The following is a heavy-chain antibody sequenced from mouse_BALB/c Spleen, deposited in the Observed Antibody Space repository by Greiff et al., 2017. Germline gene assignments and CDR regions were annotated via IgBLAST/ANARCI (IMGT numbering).Heavy chain of an antibody. Sequence: EVQLVESGGGLVKPGGSLKLSCAASGFTFSSYAMSWVRQSPEKRLEWVAEISSGGSYTYYPDTVTGRFTISRDNAKNTLYLEMSSLRSEDTAMYYCARDWEVRRRRDAMDYWGQGTSVTVSS. V-gene: IGHV5-9-4*01. CDR1: GFTFSSYA. J-gene: IGHJ4*01. CDR2: ISSGGSYT. CDR3: ARDWEVRRRRDAMDY. D-gene: IGHD2-14*01.